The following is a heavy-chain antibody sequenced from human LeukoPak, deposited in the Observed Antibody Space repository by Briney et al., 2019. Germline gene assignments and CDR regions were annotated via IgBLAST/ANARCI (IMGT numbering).Heavy chain of an antibody. Sequence: GDSVKVSCKASGYTFTGYFMHWVRQVPGQGLEWMGRIKPDSGGTNYAQKFQGRVTMTRDTSINTAYMELSRLRSDDTAVYYCARDEYYYDSSSLRYWGQGTLVTVSS. D-gene: IGHD3-22*01. CDR1: GYTFTGYF. V-gene: IGHV1-2*06. CDR3: ARDEYYYDSSSLRY. CDR2: IKPDSGGT. J-gene: IGHJ4*02.